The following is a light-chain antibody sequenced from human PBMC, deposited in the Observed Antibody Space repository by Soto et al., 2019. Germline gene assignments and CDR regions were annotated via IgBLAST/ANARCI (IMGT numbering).Light chain of an antibody. CDR1: QNINNW. J-gene: IGKJ3*01. CDR3: QQYDAN. V-gene: IGKV1-5*01. CDR2: DAS. Sequence: EIQLTQSPSTLSATVGDRVTLTCRASQNINNWLAWYQQRPGKAPKVLIYDASSLESGVPSRFSGSGSGTEFTLTISGLQPDDFATYYCQQYDANFVPGTKVDIK.